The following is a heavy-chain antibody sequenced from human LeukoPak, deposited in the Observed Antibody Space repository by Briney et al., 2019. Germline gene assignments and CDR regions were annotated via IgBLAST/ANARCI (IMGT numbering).Heavy chain of an antibody. V-gene: IGHV4-59*01. Sequence: SETLSLTCTVSGGSISSYYWSWIRQPPGKGLEWIGYIYYSGSTNYNPSLKSRVTIPVDTSKNQFSLKLSSVTAADTAVYYCARSSSGSYFDYWGQGTLVTVSS. J-gene: IGHJ4*02. CDR2: IYYSGST. CDR3: ARSSSGSYFDY. CDR1: GGSISSYY. D-gene: IGHD1-26*01.